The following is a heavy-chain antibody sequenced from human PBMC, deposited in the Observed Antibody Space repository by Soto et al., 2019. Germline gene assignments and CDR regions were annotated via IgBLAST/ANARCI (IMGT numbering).Heavy chain of an antibody. Sequence: QVQLVQSGAEVKKPGASVKVSCKTSGYTFTTYSLSWVRQAPGQGLEWMGWSSDYNGNTIYEQKFQDRATMTTDTTTSTAYMELRSLRSDDTAVYYCARGDTPRLTRTAPGFDYWRQGTLVTVSS. CDR3: ARGDTPRLTRTAPGFDY. V-gene: IGHV1-18*01. CDR2: SSDYNGNT. J-gene: IGHJ4*02. CDR1: GYTFTTYS. D-gene: IGHD3-16*01.